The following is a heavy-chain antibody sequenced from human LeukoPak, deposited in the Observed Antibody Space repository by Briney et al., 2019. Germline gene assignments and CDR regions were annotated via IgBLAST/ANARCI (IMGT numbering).Heavy chain of an antibody. J-gene: IGHJ3*02. V-gene: IGHV1-8*03. CDR1: GYTFTNYD. Sequence: ASVKVSCKASGYTFTNYDINWVRQATGQGLEWLGWMNPDSGNRGYAPRFQGRVTLTRDTSISTAYMELSSLRSEDTAVYYCARVFGTVVTPVGVGAFDIWGQGTMVTVSS. CDR2: MNPDSGNR. D-gene: IGHD4-23*01. CDR3: ARVFGTVVTPVGVGAFDI.